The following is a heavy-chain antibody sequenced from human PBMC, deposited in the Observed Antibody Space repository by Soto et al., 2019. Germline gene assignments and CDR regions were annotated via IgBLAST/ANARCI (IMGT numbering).Heavy chain of an antibody. CDR3: ARRQWLRLLYWFDP. V-gene: IGHV4-34*01. Sequence: QVQLQQWGAGLLKPSETLSLTCAVYGGSFSGYYWSWIRQPPGKGLEWIGEINHSGSTNYNPSLKSRVTISVDTSKNQFSLKLSSVTAADTAVYYCARRQWLRLLYWFDPWGQGTLVTVSS. J-gene: IGHJ5*02. CDR1: GGSFSGYY. D-gene: IGHD5-12*01. CDR2: INHSGST.